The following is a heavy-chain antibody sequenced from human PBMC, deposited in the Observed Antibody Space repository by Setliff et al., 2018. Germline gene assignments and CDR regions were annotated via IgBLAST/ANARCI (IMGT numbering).Heavy chain of an antibody. J-gene: IGHJ3*01. D-gene: IGHD1-26*01. CDR3: AREVGTSTSSDAFDV. CDR2: IYHSGSA. V-gene: IGHV4-30-4*08. CDR1: GDSISSGDYF. Sequence: SETLSLTCTVSGDSISSGDYFWSWIRQPPGKGLEWIAYIYHSGSAYYNPSLKSRVTMSVDTSKNQFSLHLTAVTAADTAVYYCAREVGTSTSSDAFDVWGQGMMVTVSS.